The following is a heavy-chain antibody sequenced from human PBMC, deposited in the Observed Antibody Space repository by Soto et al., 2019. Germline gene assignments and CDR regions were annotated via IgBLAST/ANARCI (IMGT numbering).Heavy chain of an antibody. CDR2: ISYNGGKK. D-gene: IGHD2-15*01. J-gene: IGHJ6*01. CDR3: AKDISDCSGGNFYSDNYFYGMDV. CDR1: GFTFSSFG. V-gene: IGHV3-30*18. Sequence: QVQLVESGGGVVQPGRSLRLSCAAPGFTFSSFGMHWVRQAPGKGLEWVAFISYNGGKKYYADSVKGRFTISRDNSKNTLYMQMNSLRVEDTAVHVCAKDISDCSGGNFYSDNYFYGMDVWGRGATVTVSS.